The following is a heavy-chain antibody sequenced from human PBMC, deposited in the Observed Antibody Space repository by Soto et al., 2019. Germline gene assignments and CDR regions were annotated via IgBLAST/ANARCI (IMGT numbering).Heavy chain of an antibody. D-gene: IGHD3-22*01. CDR2: ISAYNGNT. CDR1: GYTFTSYG. V-gene: IGHV1-18*04. Sequence: ASVKVSCKASGYTFTSYGISRVRQAPGQGLEWMGWISAYNGNTNYAQKLQGRVTMTTDTSTSTAYMELRSLRSDDTAVYYCARDRRSYYDSRLFDPWGQGTLVTVSS. J-gene: IGHJ5*02. CDR3: ARDRRSYYDSRLFDP.